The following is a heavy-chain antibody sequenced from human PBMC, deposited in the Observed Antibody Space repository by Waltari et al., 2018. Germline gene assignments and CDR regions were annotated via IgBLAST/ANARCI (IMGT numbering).Heavy chain of an antibody. D-gene: IGHD3-10*01. Sequence: EVQLVESGGGLVQPGGSLRLSCAASGFTFSSYWMSWVRQAPGKGLEWVANIKQDGSEKYYVDSVKGRFTISRDNAKNSLHLQMNSLRAEVTAVYYCARSSKPAHGGNAFDIWGQGTMVTVSS. CDR2: IKQDGSEK. J-gene: IGHJ3*02. CDR1: GFTFSSYW. V-gene: IGHV3-7*01. CDR3: ARSSKPAHGGNAFDI.